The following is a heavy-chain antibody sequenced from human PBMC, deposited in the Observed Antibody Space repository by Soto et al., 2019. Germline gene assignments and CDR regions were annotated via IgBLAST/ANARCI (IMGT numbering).Heavy chain of an antibody. Sequence: PSETLSLTCAVSGGSIISGGYSLSWLRQPPGKGLEWIGYIYHSGSTYYNPSLKSRVTISVDRSKNQFSPKLSSVTAADTAVYYCARVPGPWGQGTLVTVSS. CDR2: IYHSGST. CDR3: ARVPGP. CDR1: GGSIISGGYS. V-gene: IGHV4-30-2*01. J-gene: IGHJ5*02.